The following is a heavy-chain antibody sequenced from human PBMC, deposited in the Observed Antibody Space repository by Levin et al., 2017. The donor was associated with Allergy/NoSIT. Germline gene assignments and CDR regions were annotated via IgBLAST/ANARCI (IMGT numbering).Heavy chain of an antibody. CDR2: IYWEDDK. CDR3: AHRRPLLAGDLFDP. Sequence: SGPTLVKPTQTLTLTCTFSGLSLSTSRVGVGWIRQPPTKALEWLALIYWEDDKYYNPSLESRLTITKDTATKQVVLTMTNMDPADTATYFCAHRRPLLAGDLFDPWGKGRLVTVSS. V-gene: IGHV2-5*02. J-gene: IGHJ5*02. CDR1: GLSLSTSRVG.